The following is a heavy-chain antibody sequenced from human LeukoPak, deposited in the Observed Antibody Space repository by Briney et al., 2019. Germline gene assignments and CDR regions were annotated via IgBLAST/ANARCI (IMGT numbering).Heavy chain of an antibody. J-gene: IGHJ4*02. CDR3: ARRGSSWCLDY. Sequence: GGSLRLSCAASGLTFSSSVMSWVRQAPGKGLEWVSGITAGGGTYYADSVKGRFTISRDNSENTVYLQMNSLRAEDTGVYYCARRGSSWCLDYWGQGTLVTVSS. CDR1: GLTFSSSV. V-gene: IGHV3-23*01. CDR2: ITAGGGT. D-gene: IGHD6-13*01.